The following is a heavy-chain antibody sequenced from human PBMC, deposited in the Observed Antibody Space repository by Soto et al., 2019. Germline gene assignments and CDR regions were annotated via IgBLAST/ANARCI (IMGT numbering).Heavy chain of an antibody. J-gene: IGHJ6*04. D-gene: IGHD3-3*01. CDR3: ERDGVLRFLEWLPYYYGLDV. CDR2: IYHSGST. CDR1: GYSISSGYY. Sequence: SETLSLTCSVSGYSISSGYYWGWIRQPPGKGLEWIGSIYHSGSTYYNPSLKSRVTISVDTSKNQFSLKLSSVTAADTAVYYCERDGVLRFLEWLPYYYGLDVWGKGTTVTVSS. V-gene: IGHV4-38-2*02.